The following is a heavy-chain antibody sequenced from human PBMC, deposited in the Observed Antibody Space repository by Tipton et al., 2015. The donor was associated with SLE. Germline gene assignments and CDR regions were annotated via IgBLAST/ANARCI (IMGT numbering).Heavy chain of an antibody. V-gene: IGHV3-21*03. D-gene: IGHD1-1*01. CDR2: ISSSSSYI. CDR1: GFTFSSYS. J-gene: IGHJ4*02. Sequence: SLRLSCAASGFTFSSYSMSWVRQAPGKGLEWVSSISSSSSYIYYADSVKGRFTISRDNAKNSLYLQMNSLRAEDTAVYYCARNWYAYYFDYWGQGTLVTVSS. CDR3: ARNWYAYYFDY.